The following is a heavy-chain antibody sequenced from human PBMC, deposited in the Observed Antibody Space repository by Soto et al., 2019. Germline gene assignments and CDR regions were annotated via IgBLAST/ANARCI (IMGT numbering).Heavy chain of an antibody. Sequence: XGPTLVNPTQTLTLTCTFSGFSLSTSGVGVGWIRQPPGKALEWLSLIYWNDDKRYSPSLKSRLTITKDTSKNQVVLTMTNMDPVDTATYYCAHSGRPLRYFDWLLYDKVLYYFDSWGQGTLVTVSS. J-gene: IGHJ4*02. V-gene: IGHV2-5*01. CDR3: AHSGRPLRYFDWLLYDKVLYYFDS. D-gene: IGHD3-9*01. CDR2: IYWNDDK. CDR1: GFSLSTSGVG.